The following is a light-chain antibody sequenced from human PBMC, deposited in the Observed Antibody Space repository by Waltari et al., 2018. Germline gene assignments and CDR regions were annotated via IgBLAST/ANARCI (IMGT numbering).Light chain of an antibody. Sequence: IVLTQSPGTLSLSPGERAPLSCRTSQNAYNTYLAWYQQKPGQAPRVLMYSASSRAPGIPDRFRGSGSGTEFTLTISRLEPEDFAVYYCQYYDNYKWTFGQGTKVEIK. CDR1: QNAYNTY. CDR3: QYYDNYKWT. J-gene: IGKJ1*01. V-gene: IGKV3-20*01. CDR2: SAS.